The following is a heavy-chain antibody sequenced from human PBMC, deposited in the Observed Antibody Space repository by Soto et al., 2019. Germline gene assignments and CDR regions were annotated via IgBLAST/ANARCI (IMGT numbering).Heavy chain of an antibody. Sequence: GGSLRLSCAASGFTFSDYYMSWIRQAPGKGLEWVSYISSSGSTIYYADSVKGRFTISRDNAKNSLYLQMNSLRAEDTAVYYCARDPAPDIAAADSRFDYWGQGTLVTVSS. CDR3: ARDPAPDIAAADSRFDY. V-gene: IGHV3-11*01. CDR1: GFTFSDYY. CDR2: ISSSGSTI. J-gene: IGHJ4*02. D-gene: IGHD6-13*01.